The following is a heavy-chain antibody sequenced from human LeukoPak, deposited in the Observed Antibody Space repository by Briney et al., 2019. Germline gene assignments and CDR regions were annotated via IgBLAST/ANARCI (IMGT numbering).Heavy chain of an antibody. D-gene: IGHD4-17*01. Sequence: GGSLRLSCAASGFTFSNYAMHWVRQAPGKGLEWVAVVSYDGTNKYYADSVKGRFTISRDNSKNTLYLQMNSLRAEDTAVYYCARESYGDYYFDYWGRGTLVTVSS. CDR3: ARESYGDYYFDY. V-gene: IGHV3-30-3*01. CDR2: VSYDGTNK. CDR1: GFTFSNYA. J-gene: IGHJ4*02.